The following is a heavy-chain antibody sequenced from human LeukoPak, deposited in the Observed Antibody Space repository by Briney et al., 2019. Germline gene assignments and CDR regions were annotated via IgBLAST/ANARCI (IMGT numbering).Heavy chain of an antibody. CDR1: GGSISSYY. J-gene: IGHJ6*02. V-gene: IGHV4-59*01. Sequence: SETLSLTRTVSGGSISSYYWSWIRQPPGKGLEWIGYIYYSGSTNYNPSLKSRVTISVDTSKNQFSLKLSSVTAADTAVYYCARDGYYYYYGMDVWGQGTTVTVS. CDR3: ARDGYYYYYGMDV. CDR2: IYYSGST.